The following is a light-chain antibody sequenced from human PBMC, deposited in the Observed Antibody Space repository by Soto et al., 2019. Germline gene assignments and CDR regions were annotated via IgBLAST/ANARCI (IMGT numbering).Light chain of an antibody. J-gene: IGLJ1*01. V-gene: IGLV2-23*01. CDR2: EGN. Sequence: QSVLTQPASVSGSPGQSITISCTGTSSDVGSYNLVSWYQQHPGKAPKLMIYEGNKRPSGVSNRFSGSKSANTASLTISGLQTEDEADYSCCSYAGANTFVFGTGTK. CDR3: CSYAGANTFV. CDR1: SSDVGSYNL.